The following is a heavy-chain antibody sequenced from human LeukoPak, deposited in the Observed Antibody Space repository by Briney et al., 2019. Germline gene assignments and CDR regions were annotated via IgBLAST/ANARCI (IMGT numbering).Heavy chain of an antibody. CDR3: ARWGSSWSQYPYYYYYMDV. CDR2: TYYRSKWYN. Sequence: SQTLSLTCAISGDSVSSNSAAWNWIRQSPSRCLEWLGRTYYRSKWYNDYAVSVKSRITINPDTSKNQFSLQLNSVTPEDTAVYYCARWGSSWSQYPYYYYYMDVWGKGTTVTVSS. D-gene: IGHD6-6*01. J-gene: IGHJ6*03. CDR1: GDSVSSNSAA. V-gene: IGHV6-1*01.